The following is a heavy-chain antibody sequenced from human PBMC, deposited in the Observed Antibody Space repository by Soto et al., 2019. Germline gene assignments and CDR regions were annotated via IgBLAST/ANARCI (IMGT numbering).Heavy chain of an antibody. CDR2: INYSGTT. CDR3: GRDHKWDGMDV. D-gene: IGHD1-26*01. J-gene: IGHJ6*02. V-gene: IGHV4-31*03. Sequence: PSETLSLTCSVSGGSFSSDSFIWSWVRQFPGKGLEWIGYINYSGTTYYNPSLRSRITMSVDTSKNQFSLNLSSVTAADTAVYYCGRDHKWDGMDVWGQGTTVTVSS. CDR1: GGSFSSDSFI.